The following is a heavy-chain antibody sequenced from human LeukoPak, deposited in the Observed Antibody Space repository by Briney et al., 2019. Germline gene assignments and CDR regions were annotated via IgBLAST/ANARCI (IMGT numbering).Heavy chain of an antibody. Sequence: QAGGSLRLSCAVSGITLSNYGMSWVRQAPGKGLEWVAGISDSGGRTNYADSVKGRFTISRDTSKNTLYLQMNSLRAEDTATYYCAKDGSASFLTFHYWGQGTQVTVSS. CDR3: AKDGSASFLTFHY. CDR2: ISDSGGRT. V-gene: IGHV3-23*01. J-gene: IGHJ4*02. D-gene: IGHD2/OR15-2a*01. CDR1: GITLSNYG.